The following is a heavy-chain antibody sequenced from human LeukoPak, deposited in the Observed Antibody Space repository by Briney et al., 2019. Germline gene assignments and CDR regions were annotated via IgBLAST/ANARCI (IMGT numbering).Heavy chain of an antibody. Sequence: PGGSLRLSCAASEFTFSNAWMSWVRQAPGKGLEWVGRIKSKTDGGTTDYAAPVKGRFTISRDDSKNTLYLQMNSLKTEDTAVYYCTTDSPYCSGGSCPSYWGQGTLVTVSS. CDR1: EFTFSNAW. J-gene: IGHJ4*02. D-gene: IGHD2-15*01. V-gene: IGHV3-15*01. CDR3: TTDSPYCSGGSCPSY. CDR2: IKSKTDGGTT.